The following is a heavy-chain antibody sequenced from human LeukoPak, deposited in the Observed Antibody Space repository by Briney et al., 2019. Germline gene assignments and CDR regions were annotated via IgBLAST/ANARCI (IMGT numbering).Heavy chain of an antibody. CDR3: ARSGGRYSNPDY. CDR1: GGSISNYY. J-gene: IGHJ4*02. V-gene: IGHV4-59*01. CDR2: VYYSGST. D-gene: IGHD4-11*01. Sequence: SETLSLTCTVSGGSISNYYWSWIRQPPGKGLEWIGYVYYSGSTNYSPSLKSRVTISVDTSKNHISLNLTSVTAADTAVYYCARSGGRYSNPDYWGQGTLVTVSS.